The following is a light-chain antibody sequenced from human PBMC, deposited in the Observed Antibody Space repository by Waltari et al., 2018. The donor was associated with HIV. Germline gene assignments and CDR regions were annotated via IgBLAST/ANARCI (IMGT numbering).Light chain of an antibody. J-gene: IGLJ3*02. Sequence: QSALTQPASVSGNPVQSVTITCTGTDIDIGNYNLVSWFQQHPGKAPKLLIYDVSKRPSGVSSRFSGSKSGYFASLTISGLLTEDESSYYCLTYVSKTSTWQFGGGTYLTV. CDR2: DVS. CDR3: LTYVSKTSTWQ. V-gene: IGLV2-23*02. CDR1: DIDIGNYNL.